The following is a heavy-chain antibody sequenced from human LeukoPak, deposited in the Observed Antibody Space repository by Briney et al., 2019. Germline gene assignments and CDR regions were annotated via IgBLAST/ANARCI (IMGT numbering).Heavy chain of an antibody. Sequence: SETLSLTCAVYGGSFSGYYWSWIRQPPGKGLEWIGEINHSGSTYYNPSLKSRVTISVDTSKNQFSLKLSSVTAADTAVYYCANVNIVDATKAYYYYGMDVWGQGTTVTVSS. D-gene: IGHD1-26*01. V-gene: IGHV4-34*01. CDR2: INHSGST. CDR3: ANVNIVDATKAYYYYGMDV. J-gene: IGHJ6*01. CDR1: GGSFSGYY.